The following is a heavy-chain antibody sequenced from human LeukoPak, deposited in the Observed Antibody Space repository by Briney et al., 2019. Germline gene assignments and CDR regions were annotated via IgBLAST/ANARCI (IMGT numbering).Heavy chain of an antibody. CDR1: GGSFSGYY. CDR3: ARDKAYYGSGSYQFDY. CDR2: INHSGST. J-gene: IGHJ4*02. Sequence: SETLSLTCAVYGGSFSGYYWSWIRQPPGKGLEWIGQINHSGSTNYNPSLKSRVTISVDRSKNQFSLKLSSVTAADTAVYYCARDKAYYGSGSYQFDYWGQGTLVTVSS. D-gene: IGHD3-10*01. V-gene: IGHV4-34*01.